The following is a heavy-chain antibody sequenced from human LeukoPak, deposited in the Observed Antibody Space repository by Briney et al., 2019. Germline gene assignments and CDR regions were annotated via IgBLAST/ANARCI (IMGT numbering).Heavy chain of an antibody. CDR3: AKGSSSSYYYYMDV. CDR2: ISWDGGST. V-gene: IGHV3-43*01. D-gene: IGHD6-6*01. J-gene: IGHJ6*03. Sequence: PGGSLRLSCAASGFTFDDYTMHWVRQAPGKGLEWVSLISWDGGSTFYADSVKGRFTISRDNSKNSLYLQMNSLRTEDAALYYCAKGSSSSYYYYMDVWGKGATVTVSS. CDR1: GFTFDDYT.